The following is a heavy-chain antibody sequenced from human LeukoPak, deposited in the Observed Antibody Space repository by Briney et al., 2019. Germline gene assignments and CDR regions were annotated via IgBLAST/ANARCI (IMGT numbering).Heavy chain of an antibody. Sequence: GGSLRLSCAASGFTFSSYWMHWVRQAPGKGLVWVSRINSDGRRTSYADSVKGRFTISRDNAKNTLYLQMNSLRPDDTAVYYCAREVEVVPATMGAYYYYYMDVWGKGTTVTVSS. J-gene: IGHJ6*03. CDR3: AREVEVVPATMGAYYYYYMDV. CDR1: GFTFSSYW. D-gene: IGHD2-2*01. CDR2: INSDGRRT. V-gene: IGHV3-74*01.